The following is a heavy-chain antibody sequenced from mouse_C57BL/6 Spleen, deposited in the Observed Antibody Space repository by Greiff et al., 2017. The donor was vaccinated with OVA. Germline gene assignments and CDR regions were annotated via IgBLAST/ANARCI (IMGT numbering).Heavy chain of an antibody. V-gene: IGHV1-42*01. J-gene: IGHJ1*03. Sequence: EVQLQQSGPELVKPGASVKISCKASGYSFTGYYMNWVKQSPEKSLEWIGEINPSTGGTTYNQKFKAKATLTVDKSSSTAYMQLKSLTSEDSADYYCARSDNSSWYFDVWGTGTTVTVSS. CDR3: ARSDNSSWYFDV. CDR1: GYSFTGYY. CDR2: INPSTGGT. D-gene: IGHD1-3*01.